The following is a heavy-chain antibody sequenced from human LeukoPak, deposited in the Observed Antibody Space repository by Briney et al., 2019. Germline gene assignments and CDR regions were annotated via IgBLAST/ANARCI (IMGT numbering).Heavy chain of an antibody. CDR1: GFTFSSYT. Sequence: GGSLRLSCAASGFTFSSYTMSWVRQAPGKGLEWVSTITTSDGNTYYADSVKGRFTVSRDNSKNTLYLQMNSLRAEDTAVYYCAKDFYDYWGQGTLVTVSS. CDR2: ITTSDGNT. J-gene: IGHJ4*02. V-gene: IGHV3-23*01. CDR3: AKDFYDY. D-gene: IGHD3-3*01.